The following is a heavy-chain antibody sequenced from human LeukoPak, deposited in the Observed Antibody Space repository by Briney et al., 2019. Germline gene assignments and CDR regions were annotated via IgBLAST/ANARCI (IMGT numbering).Heavy chain of an antibody. CDR1: GYTFTSYY. V-gene: IGHV1-46*01. J-gene: IGHJ4*02. CDR2: INPSGGST. Sequence: ASVKVSCKASGYTFTSYYMHWVRQAPGQGLEWMGIINPSGGSTSYAQKFQGRVTMTRDTSTSTVYMELSSLRSEDTAVYYCARDFSLRVTITYYFDYWGQGTLVTVSS. CDR3: ARDFSLRVTITYYFDY. D-gene: IGHD5-12*01.